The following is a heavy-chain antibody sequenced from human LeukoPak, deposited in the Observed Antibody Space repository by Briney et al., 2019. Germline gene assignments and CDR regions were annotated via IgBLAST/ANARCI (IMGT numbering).Heavy chain of an antibody. Sequence: ASVKVSCKASGYTFTSYGVNWVRQATGQGLEWMGWMNPNSGNTGYAQKFQGRVTMTRNTSISTAYMELSSLRSEDTAVYYCASNSDYGSGSNYWGQGTLVTVSS. D-gene: IGHD3-10*01. J-gene: IGHJ4*02. CDR1: GYTFTSYG. V-gene: IGHV1-8*02. CDR2: MNPNSGNT. CDR3: ASNSDYGSGSNY.